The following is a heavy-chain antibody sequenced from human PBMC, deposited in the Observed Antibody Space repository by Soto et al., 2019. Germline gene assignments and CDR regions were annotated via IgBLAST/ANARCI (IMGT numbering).Heavy chain of an antibody. Sequence: ASVKVSCKASGYTFTSYGISWVRQAPGQGLEWMGWISAYNGNTNYAQKLQGRVTMTTDTSTSTAYMELRSLRSDDTAVYYCARVRVLWFGGIENWFDPWGKGTLVTVAS. CDR3: ARVRVLWFGGIENWFDP. J-gene: IGHJ5*02. CDR2: ISAYNGNT. V-gene: IGHV1-18*01. CDR1: GYTFTSYG. D-gene: IGHD3-10*01.